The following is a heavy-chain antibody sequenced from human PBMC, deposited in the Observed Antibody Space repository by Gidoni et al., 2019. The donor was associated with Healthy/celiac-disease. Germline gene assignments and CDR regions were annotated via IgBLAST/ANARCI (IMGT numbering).Heavy chain of an antibody. V-gene: IGHV4-59*11. CDR3: ARERLGPEIVGATTEDYWYFDL. D-gene: IGHD1-26*01. Sequence: QVQLQESGPGLVKPSETLSLTCTISGGSISSHLWRWIRQPPGNGLELIGYICYSGSTNYNPSLKRRVTIAVDTSKNQFSLKLSSVTAADTAVYYCARERLGPEIVGATTEDYWYFDLWGRGTLVTVSS. J-gene: IGHJ2*01. CDR1: GGSISSHL. CDR2: ICYSGST.